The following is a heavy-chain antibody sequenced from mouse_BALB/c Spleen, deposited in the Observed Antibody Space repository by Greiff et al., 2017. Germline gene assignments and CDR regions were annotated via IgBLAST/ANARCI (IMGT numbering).Heavy chain of an antibody. D-gene: IGHD1-1*01. CDR1: GFSLTSYD. J-gene: IGHJ2*01. CDR3: ARKPLCTVAYLDY. V-gene: IGHV2-9-2*01. CDR2: IWTGGGT. Sequence: QVQLQQSGPGLVAPSQSLSITCTVSGFSLTSYDISWIRQPPGKGLEWLGVIWTGGGTNYNSAFMSRLSISKDNSTSQDFLKMNRLQANDTAIYYCARKPLCTVAYLDYWGQGTTLTVSS.